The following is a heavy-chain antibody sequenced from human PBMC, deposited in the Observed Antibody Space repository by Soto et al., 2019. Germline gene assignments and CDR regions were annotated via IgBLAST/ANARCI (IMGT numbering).Heavy chain of an antibody. CDR2: IIPIFGTA. Sequence: ASVKVSCKASGGTFSSYAISWVRQAPGQGLEWMGGIIPIFGTANYAQKFQGRVTITADESTSTAYMELSSLRSEDTAVYYCASPQGRQQLAYGMEVWGQGTRVTVSS. D-gene: IGHD6-13*01. V-gene: IGHV1-69*13. CDR3: ASPQGRQQLAYGMEV. CDR1: GGTFSSYA. J-gene: IGHJ6*02.